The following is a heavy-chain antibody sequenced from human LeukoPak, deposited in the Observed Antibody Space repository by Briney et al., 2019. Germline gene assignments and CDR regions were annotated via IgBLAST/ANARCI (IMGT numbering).Heavy chain of an antibody. CDR3: ARGGRGYWT. D-gene: IGHD2-8*01. Sequence: SETLSLTCTVSGGSISSNSDYWGWIRQPPGKGLEWIGEINHSGSTNYNPSLKSRVTISVDTSKKQFSLKLSSVTAADTAVYYCARGGRGYWTWGQGTLVTVSS. V-gene: IGHV4-39*07. CDR1: GGSISSNSDY. J-gene: IGHJ4*02. CDR2: INHSGST.